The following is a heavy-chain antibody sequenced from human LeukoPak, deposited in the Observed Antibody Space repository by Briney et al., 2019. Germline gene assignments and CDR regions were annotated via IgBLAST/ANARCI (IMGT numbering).Heavy chain of an antibody. D-gene: IGHD3-10*01. Sequence: GGSLRLSCAASGFTFSTYALHWVRQVPGKGLEYVSAISSIGGTTYYANSVKGRFTISRDNSKNTLYLQMGSLKPEDTAVYYCARAAWFGELSTDDAFDIWGQGTMVTVSS. CDR2: ISSIGGTT. J-gene: IGHJ3*02. V-gene: IGHV3-64*01. CDR3: ARAAWFGELSTDDAFDI. CDR1: GFTFSTYA.